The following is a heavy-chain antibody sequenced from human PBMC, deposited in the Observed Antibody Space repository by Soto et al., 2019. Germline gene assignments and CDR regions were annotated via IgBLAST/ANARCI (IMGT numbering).Heavy chain of an antibody. J-gene: IGHJ4*02. CDR3: TRDIFRTITTMDC. D-gene: IGHD3-3*01. Sequence: EVQLVESGGGLVQPGRSLRLSCAASGFNFDDYAMNWVRQAPGKGLEWVSGISWNGGYIGYADSVKGRFTISRDNAKNSLYLQMNSLMPEDTAFYYCTRDIFRTITTMDCWGQGTLVTVSS. CDR2: ISWNGGYI. CDR1: GFNFDDYA. V-gene: IGHV3-9*01.